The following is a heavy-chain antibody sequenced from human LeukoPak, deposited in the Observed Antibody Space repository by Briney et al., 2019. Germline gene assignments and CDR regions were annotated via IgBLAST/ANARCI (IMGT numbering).Heavy chain of an antibody. J-gene: IGHJ4*02. CDR1: GGSISSYY. Sequence: SETLSLTCTVSGGSISSYYWTWIRQPAGKGLEWIGRIYTTGSTNYNPSLNSRVTMSVDTSKKQFSLKLSSVTAADTAVYYCARGNPKTYYDFWSGSFNPPQFDYWGQGTLVTVSS. CDR2: IYTTGST. CDR3: ARGNPKTYYDFWSGSFNPPQFDY. V-gene: IGHV4-4*07. D-gene: IGHD3-3*01.